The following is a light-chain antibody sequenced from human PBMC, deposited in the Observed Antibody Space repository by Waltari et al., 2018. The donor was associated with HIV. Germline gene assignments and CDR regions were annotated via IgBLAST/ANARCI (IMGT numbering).Light chain of an antibody. Sequence: DIQMTQSPSSLSASIGDTVTIPGRASQDISNSVSWFQLQPGKAPKLLVHGAFILQRGVPSRFSGSGSGTDYTLTITGLQAEDFATYFCQQYYGVPLTFGGGTRVDI. J-gene: IGKJ4*01. V-gene: IGKV1-NL1*01. CDR2: GAF. CDR3: QQYYGVPLT. CDR1: QDISNS.